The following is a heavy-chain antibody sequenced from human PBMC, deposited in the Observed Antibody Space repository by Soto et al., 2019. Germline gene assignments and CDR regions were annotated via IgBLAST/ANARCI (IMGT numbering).Heavy chain of an antibody. V-gene: IGHV4-39*01. CDR2: VFYTGTA. D-gene: IGHD3-22*01. CDR1: AGSLSSSLYF. Sequence: PSETLSLTCTVSAGSLSSSLYFWVWIRQPPGRGLEWIGNVFYTGTAYYNPSLESRVTISIDTSKNQFSLKLTSVTAADTAVYHCARRGYYDNYFDSWGQGTLVTVSS. J-gene: IGHJ4*02. CDR3: ARRGYYDNYFDS.